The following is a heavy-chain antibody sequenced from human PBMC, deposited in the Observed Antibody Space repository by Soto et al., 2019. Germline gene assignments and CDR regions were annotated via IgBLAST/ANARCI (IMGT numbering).Heavy chain of an antibody. CDR2: NYHSGTT. Sequence: SETLSLTCAVSGYSLTSGYHWGWIRQPPGKGLEGIGTNYHSGTTYYNTSLMRRLTTTADTTKNQFSLQVTSATAVDTAVYFCVRVYGRSSCFFGSWGQGTLVTVSS. V-gene: IGHV4-38-2*01. CDR1: GYSLTSGYH. D-gene: IGHD6-6*01. CDR3: VRVYGRSSCFFGS. J-gene: IGHJ4*02.